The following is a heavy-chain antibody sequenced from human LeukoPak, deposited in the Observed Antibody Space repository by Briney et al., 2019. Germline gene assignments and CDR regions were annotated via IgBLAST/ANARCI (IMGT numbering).Heavy chain of an antibody. CDR3: ARSPMSLHSSLDY. CDR2: INPNSGGT. D-gene: IGHD6-13*01. Sequence: ASVKVSCKASGYTFTGYYMHWVRQAPGQGLEWMGWINPNSGGTNYAQKLQGRVTMTRDTSISTAYMELSSLRSEDTAVYYCARSPMSLHSSLDYWGQGTLVTVSS. J-gene: IGHJ4*02. V-gene: IGHV1-2*02. CDR1: GYTFTGYY.